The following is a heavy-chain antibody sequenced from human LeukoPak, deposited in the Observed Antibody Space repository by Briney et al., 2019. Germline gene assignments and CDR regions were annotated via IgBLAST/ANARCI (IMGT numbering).Heavy chain of an antibody. V-gene: IGHV1-18*01. J-gene: IGHJ4*02. CDR1: GYTFTSYG. Sequence: ASVKVSCKASGYTFTSYGISWVRQAPGQGLEWMGWISAYNGNTNYAQKLQGRVTITADKSTSTAYMELSSLRSEDTAVYYCARVVDGLQDYWGQGTLVTVSS. CDR3: ARVVDGLQDY. D-gene: IGHD3-16*01. CDR2: ISAYNGNT.